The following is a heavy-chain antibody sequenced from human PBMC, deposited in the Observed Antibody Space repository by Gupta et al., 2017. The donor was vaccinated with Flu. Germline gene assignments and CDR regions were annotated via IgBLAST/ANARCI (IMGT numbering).Heavy chain of an antibody. V-gene: IGHV3-21*01. CDR2: ISSSSSHK. CDR1: GFTFSNFG. D-gene: IGHD2/OR15-2a*01. CDR3: ARRGNYLGDAFDI. J-gene: IGHJ3*02. Sequence: VQLVESGGGLVKPGGSLRLSRLDSGFTFSNFGMNWVRQAPGKGLEWISSISSSSSHKYYADSVKGRFTISRDNADNSLYLQMSSLRAEDTAIYYCARRGNYLGDAFDIWGRGTMVTVSS.